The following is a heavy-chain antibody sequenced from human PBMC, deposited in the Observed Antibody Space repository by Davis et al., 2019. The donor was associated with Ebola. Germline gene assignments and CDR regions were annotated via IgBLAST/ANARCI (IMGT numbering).Heavy chain of an antibody. CDR2: IYYSGST. Sequence: MPSETLSLTCAVYGGSFSGYYWSWIRQPPGKGLEWIGSIYYSGSTYYNPSLKSRVTISVDTSKNQFSLKLSSVTAADTAVYYCARGPTWGYFDYWGQGTLVTVSS. D-gene: IGHD3-16*01. CDR3: ARGPTWGYFDY. V-gene: IGHV4-34*01. CDR1: GGSFSGYY. J-gene: IGHJ4*02.